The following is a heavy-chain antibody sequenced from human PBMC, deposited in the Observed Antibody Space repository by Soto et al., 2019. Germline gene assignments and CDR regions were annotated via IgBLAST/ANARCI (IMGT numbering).Heavy chain of an antibody. CDR3: ARQCGGDCYSDAFDI. D-gene: IGHD2-21*01. V-gene: IGHV5-51*01. J-gene: IGHJ3*02. CDR2: IYPGDSDT. CDR1: GYSFTSYW. Sequence: GESLKISCKGSGYSFTSYWMGWVRQMPGKGLEWMGIIYPGDSDTRYSPSFQGQVTISADKSISTAYLQWSSLKASDTAMYYCARQCGGDCYSDAFDIWAQGTMVTV.